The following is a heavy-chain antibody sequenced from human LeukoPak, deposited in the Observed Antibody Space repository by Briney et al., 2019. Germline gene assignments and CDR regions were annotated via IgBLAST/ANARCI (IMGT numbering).Heavy chain of an antibody. D-gene: IGHD6-19*01. CDR1: GFTFSAYN. Sequence: GGSLRLSCAASGFTFSAYNINWVRQAPGKGLESASYISSSSSTIYYADSVKGRFTISRDNAKNSLYLQMNSLRAEDTSVYYCARAMGSGWYYFDYWGQGTLVTVSS. CDR2: ISSSSSTI. V-gene: IGHV3-48*04. J-gene: IGHJ4*02. CDR3: ARAMGSGWYYFDY.